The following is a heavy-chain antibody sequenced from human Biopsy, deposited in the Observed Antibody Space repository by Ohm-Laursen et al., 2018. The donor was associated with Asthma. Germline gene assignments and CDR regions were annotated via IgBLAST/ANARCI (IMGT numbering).Heavy chain of an antibody. CDR2: ISYDGNHK. D-gene: IGHD5-12*01. V-gene: IGHV3-30*18. CDR3: AKRRGYSGHDNDY. J-gene: IGHJ4*02. Sequence: SLRLSCSATVFTLSRYAIHWVRQAPGKGLEWVAVISYDGNHKFYEDSVKGRFTISRDNSKNTLYLQMNSLRTEDTAVYYCAKRRGYSGHDNDYWGQGTLVIVSS. CDR1: VFTLSRYA.